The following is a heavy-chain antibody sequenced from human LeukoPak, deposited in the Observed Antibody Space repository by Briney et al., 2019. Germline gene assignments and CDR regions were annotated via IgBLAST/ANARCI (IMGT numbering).Heavy chain of an antibody. D-gene: IGHD3-10*01. CDR3: ASQAYGSGSPYFDY. V-gene: IGHV4-30-2*01. CDR2: IYHSGST. CDR1: GGSISSGGYS. Sequence: KTSETLSLTCAVSGGSISSGGYSWSWIRQPPGKGLKWIGYIYHSGSTYYNPSLKSRVTISVDRSKNQFSLKLSSVTAADTAVYYCASQAYGSGSPYFDYWGQGTLVTVSS. J-gene: IGHJ4*02.